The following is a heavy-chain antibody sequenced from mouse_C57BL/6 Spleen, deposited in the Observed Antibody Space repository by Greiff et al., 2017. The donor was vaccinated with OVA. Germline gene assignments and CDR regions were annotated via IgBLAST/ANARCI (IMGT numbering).Heavy chain of an antibody. CDR3: ARNGNLFYAMDY. Sequence: EVQLQQSGPELVKPGASVKISCKASGYTFTDYYMNWVKQSHGKSLEWIGDINPNNGGTSYNQKFKGKATLTVDKSSSTAYMELRSLTSEDSAVYYCARNGNLFYAMDYWGQGTSVTVSS. J-gene: IGHJ4*01. V-gene: IGHV1-26*01. CDR2: INPNNGGT. D-gene: IGHD2-1*01. CDR1: GYTFTDYY.